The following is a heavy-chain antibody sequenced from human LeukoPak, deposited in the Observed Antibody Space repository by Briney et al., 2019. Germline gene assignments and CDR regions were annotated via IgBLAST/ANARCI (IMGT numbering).Heavy chain of an antibody. CDR3: ARDKRSSGWYDSGEWYFDY. Sequence: GGSLRLSCAASGFTFSDYYMSWLRQAPGKGMEWVSYISSSGSTIYYADSVKGRFTISRDNAKNSLYLQMNSLRAEDTAVYYGARDKRSSGWYDSGEWYFDYWGQGTLVTVSS. CDR1: GFTFSDYY. V-gene: IGHV3-11*01. J-gene: IGHJ4*02. D-gene: IGHD6-19*01. CDR2: ISSSGSTI.